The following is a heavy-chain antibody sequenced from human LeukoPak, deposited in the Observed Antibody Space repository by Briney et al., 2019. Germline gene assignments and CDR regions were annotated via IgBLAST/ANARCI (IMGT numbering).Heavy chain of an antibody. D-gene: IGHD5-12*01. CDR2: IKQDGSEK. J-gene: IGHJ5*02. CDR1: GFTFSSYW. CDR3: ASEGYPFDH. V-gene: IGHV3-7*05. Sequence: GGSLRLSCAASGFTFSSYWMSWVRQAPGKGLEWVANIKQDGSEKYYVDSVKGRFTISRDNAKNSVYLQMNSLRAEDTAVYYSASEGYPFDHWGQGTLVTVSS.